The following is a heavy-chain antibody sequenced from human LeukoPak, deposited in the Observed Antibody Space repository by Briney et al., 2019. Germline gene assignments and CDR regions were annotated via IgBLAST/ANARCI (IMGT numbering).Heavy chain of an antibody. D-gene: IGHD3-22*01. Sequence: GGSLRLSCAASGFTFSSYAMSWVRQAPGKGLEWVSAISGSGGSTYYADSVKGRFTISRDNSKNTLYLQMNSLRAEDTAVYYCAKVSTMIVVVGCYFDYWGQGTLVTVSS. CDR2: ISGSGGST. CDR3: AKVSTMIVVVGCYFDY. V-gene: IGHV3-23*01. J-gene: IGHJ4*02. CDR1: GFTFSSYA.